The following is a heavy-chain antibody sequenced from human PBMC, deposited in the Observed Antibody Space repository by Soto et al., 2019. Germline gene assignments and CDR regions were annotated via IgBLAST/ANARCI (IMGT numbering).Heavy chain of an antibody. CDR3: ARGGGLYYYDSSASGLLDP. V-gene: IGHV1-18*04. CDR1: GYTFTSYG. J-gene: IGHJ5*02. D-gene: IGHD3-22*01. Sequence: ASVKDSCKASGYTFTSYGISWVRQAPGQGLEWMGWISAYNGNTNYAQKLQGRVTMTTDTSTRTAYMELRSLRSDDTAVYYCARGGGLYYYDSSASGLLDPSGQGTMATVYS. CDR2: ISAYNGNT.